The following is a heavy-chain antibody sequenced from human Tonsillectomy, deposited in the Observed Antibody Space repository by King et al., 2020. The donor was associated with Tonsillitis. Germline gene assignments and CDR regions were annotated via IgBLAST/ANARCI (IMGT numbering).Heavy chain of an antibody. CDR2: IDSRGTT. J-gene: IGHJ4*02. Sequence: VQLQQWGAGLLKPSETLSLTCAVYGGSFSTYYWTWIRQPPGKGLEWIGEIDSRGTTTYNPSLKIRVTISVHTSKNQFSLKLSSVTAADTAVYFCARRGYGAFPYYFDFWGQGTLVPVSS. CDR1: GGSFSTYY. D-gene: IGHD4-17*01. CDR3: ARRGYGAFPYYFDF. V-gene: IGHV4-34*01.